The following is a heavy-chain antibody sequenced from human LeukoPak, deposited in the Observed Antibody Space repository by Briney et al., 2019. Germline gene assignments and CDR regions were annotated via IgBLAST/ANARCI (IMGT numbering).Heavy chain of an antibody. V-gene: IGHV3-15*01. Sequence: AGGSLRLSCEASGITFSDAWMSWVRQVPGKGLEWIALLKSKADGETSDYAAPVKGRFTVPRNDAENTLFLQMDSLKIDDTAVYYCIANLDYWGQGTLVTVSS. CDR2: LKSKADGETS. J-gene: IGHJ4*02. CDR3: IANLDY. CDR1: GITFSDAW. D-gene: IGHD1-1*01.